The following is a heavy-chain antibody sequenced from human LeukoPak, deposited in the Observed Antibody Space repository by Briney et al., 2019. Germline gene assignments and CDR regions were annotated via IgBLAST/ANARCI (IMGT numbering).Heavy chain of an antibody. CDR3: AAFIMLHY. CDR1: GFIFSSYW. CDR2: IKRDGTDT. V-gene: IGHV3-74*01. J-gene: IGHJ4*02. D-gene: IGHD3-10*01. Sequence: PGGSLRLSCAASGFIFSSYWMHWVRQAPGKGLVWVARIKRDGTDTDYADSVKGRFIISRDNAKNTVNLRMTRLRAEDKAVYYCAAFIMLHYWGQGTPVTVSS.